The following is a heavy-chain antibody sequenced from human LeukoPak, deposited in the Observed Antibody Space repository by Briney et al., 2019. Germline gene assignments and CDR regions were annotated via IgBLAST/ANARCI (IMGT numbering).Heavy chain of an antibody. Sequence: GASVKVSCKASGYTFTGYYMHWVRQAPGQGLEWMGWINPNSGGTNYAQKFQGRVTMTRDTSISTAYMELSRLRSDDTAVYYCAREAPMITFGGAIVFDYWGQGTLVTVSS. D-gene: IGHD3-16*02. CDR1: GYTFTGYY. CDR2: INPNSGGT. J-gene: IGHJ4*02. CDR3: AREAPMITFGGAIVFDY. V-gene: IGHV1-2*02.